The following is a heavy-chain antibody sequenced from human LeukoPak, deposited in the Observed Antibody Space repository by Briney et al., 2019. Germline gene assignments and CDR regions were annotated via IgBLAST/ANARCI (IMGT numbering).Heavy chain of an antibody. CDR1: GFTFTNDF. D-gene: IGHD6-13*01. Sequence: GGSLRLSCAASGFTFTNDFMTWVRQAPGKGLEWVSVIYSGGSTYYADSVKGRFTISRDNSKNTLYLQMNSLRAEDTAVYYCARAQGYSSSWSFDYWGQGTLVTVSS. CDR3: ARAQGYSSSWSFDY. V-gene: IGHV3-66*01. CDR2: IYSGGST. J-gene: IGHJ4*02.